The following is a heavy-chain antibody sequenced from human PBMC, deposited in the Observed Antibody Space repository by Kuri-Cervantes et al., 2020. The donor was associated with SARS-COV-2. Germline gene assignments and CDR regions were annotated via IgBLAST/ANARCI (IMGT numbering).Heavy chain of an antibody. CDR3: ARSRLYYDFWSGSPASFDI. CDR2: VDWNYHK. CDR1: GFSLNTGGLC. J-gene: IGHJ3*02. D-gene: IGHD3-3*01. V-gene: IGHV2-70*11. Sequence: SGPTLVKPTQTLTLTCTFSGFSLNTGGLCVSWFRQPPGRALEWLARVDWNYHKYYSTSLKTRLAISRGTSKNQVVLTLANVDPVDTATYFCARSRLYYDFWSGSPASFDIWGQGTLVTVSS.